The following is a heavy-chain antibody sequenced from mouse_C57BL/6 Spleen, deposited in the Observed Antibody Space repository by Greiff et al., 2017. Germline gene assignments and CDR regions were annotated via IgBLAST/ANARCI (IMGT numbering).Heavy chain of an antibody. CDR3: SRGGIVTRYYFDD. J-gene: IGHJ2*01. CDR2: IHPNSGST. Sequence: QVQLQQPGAELVKPGASVTLSCKASGYTFTSYWMHWVKQTPGQGLEWIGMIHPNSGSTNYNEKFKSKATLTVDKSSSTAYMQLSSLTSEDAAVYYCSRGGIVTRYYFDDWGQGTTLTVSS. V-gene: IGHV1-64*01. CDR1: GYTFTSYW. D-gene: IGHD2-5*01.